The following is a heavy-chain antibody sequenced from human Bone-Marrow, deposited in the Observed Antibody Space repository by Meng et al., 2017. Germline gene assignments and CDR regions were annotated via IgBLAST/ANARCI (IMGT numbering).Heavy chain of an antibody. D-gene: IGHD1-26*01. Sequence: QVQLQQSGPGPVKPSQPCSPTCDISGNSVSSNSAAWNWIRQSPSGGLEWPGRTNYRSKWYNDYAVSVRSRITINPDTSKNQFSLQLNSVTPEDTAVYYCARDLSGRFHQWGQGTLVTVSS. J-gene: IGHJ5*02. V-gene: IGHV6-1*01. CDR1: GNSVSSNSAA. CDR2: TNYRSKWYN. CDR3: ARDLSGRFHQ.